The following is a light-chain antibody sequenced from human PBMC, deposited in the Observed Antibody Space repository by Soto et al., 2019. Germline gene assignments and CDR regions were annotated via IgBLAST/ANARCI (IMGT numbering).Light chain of an antibody. CDR1: QSINSY. J-gene: IGKJ5*01. CDR2: DAS. V-gene: IGKV3-11*01. Sequence: EIVLTQSPVSLSLSPGERATLSCRASQSINSYLAWYQQKPGQAPRLFNYDASNRATGIPARFSGSGSGTDFTLTISSLEPEDFSVYYCQHRNEWPLTFCQGTRLEMK. CDR3: QHRNEWPLT.